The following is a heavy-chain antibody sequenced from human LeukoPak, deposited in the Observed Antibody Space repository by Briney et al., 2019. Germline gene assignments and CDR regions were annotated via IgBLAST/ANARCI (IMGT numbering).Heavy chain of an antibody. J-gene: IGHJ1*01. CDR1: GYSFSNYW. Sequence: GESLKISCKGSGYSFSNYWIGWVRQMPGKGLECMGIIYPGDSTIRLNPSFQGQVTISADKSITTAYPQWSSLKTSDTAMYYCARLEVAGTGYFQHWGQGTLVTVSS. D-gene: IGHD6-19*01. CDR3: ARLEVAGTGYFQH. CDR2: IYPGDSTI. V-gene: IGHV5-51*01.